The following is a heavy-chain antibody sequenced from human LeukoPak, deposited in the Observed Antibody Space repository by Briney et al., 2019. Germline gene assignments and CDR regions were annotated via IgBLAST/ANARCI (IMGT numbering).Heavy chain of an antibody. D-gene: IGHD2-21*02. CDR1: GFTFSSYA. J-gene: IGHJ4*02. CDR3: VKESLYCGGDCYFDY. Sequence: GGSLRLSCSASGFTFSSYAMLWVRQAPGKGLEYVSAISSNGGSTYYADSVKGRFTISRDNSKNTLYLQMSSLRAEDTAVYYCVKESLYCGGDCYFDYWGQGTLVTVSS. V-gene: IGHV3-64D*09. CDR2: ISSNGGST.